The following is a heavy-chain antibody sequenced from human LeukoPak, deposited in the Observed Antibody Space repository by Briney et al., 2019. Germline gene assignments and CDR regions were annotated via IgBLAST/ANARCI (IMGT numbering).Heavy chain of an antibody. V-gene: IGHV4-59*01. Sequence: SETLSLTCTVSGGSISSYYRSWIRQPPGKGLEWIGYIYYSGSTNYNPSLKSQVTISVDTSKNQFSLKLSSVTAADTAVYYCARGHTEDIVVVPAVYWGQGTLVTVSS. CDR1: GGSISSYY. D-gene: IGHD2-2*01. CDR2: IYYSGST. J-gene: IGHJ4*02. CDR3: ARGHTEDIVVVPAVY.